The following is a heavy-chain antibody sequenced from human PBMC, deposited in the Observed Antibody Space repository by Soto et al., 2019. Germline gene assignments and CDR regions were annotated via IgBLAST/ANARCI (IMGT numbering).Heavy chain of an antibody. CDR1: GFTFSSYA. CDR2: ISGSTGRT. J-gene: IGHJ4*02. V-gene: IGHV3-23*01. CDR3: AKVIVDTAVAGIDY. Sequence: EVQLLESGGGLVQPGGSLRLSCAASGFTFSSYAMSWVRQAPGKGLEWVSSISGSTGRTYYADSVKGRFTISRDNSKNTVYLQMNRLRGEDTALYYCAKVIVDTAVAGIDYWGQGTLVTVSS. D-gene: IGHD6-19*01.